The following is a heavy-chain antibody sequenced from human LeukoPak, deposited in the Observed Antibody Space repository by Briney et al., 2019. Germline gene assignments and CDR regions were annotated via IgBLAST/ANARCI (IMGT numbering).Heavy chain of an antibody. Sequence: GGSLRLSCAASGFTFSSYSLSWVRQAPGKGLEWVANINQDGNEKYYVDSVKGRFTISRDNAKNSLYLQMNSLRVEDTAVYYCAKLSSATCYLPIDYWGQGTLVTVSS. V-gene: IGHV3-7*03. CDR2: INQDGNEK. D-gene: IGHD2-2*01. J-gene: IGHJ4*02. CDR3: AKLSSATCYLPIDY. CDR1: GFTFSSYS.